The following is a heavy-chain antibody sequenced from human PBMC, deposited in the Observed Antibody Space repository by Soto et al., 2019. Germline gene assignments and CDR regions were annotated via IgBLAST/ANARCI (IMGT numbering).Heavy chain of an antibody. CDR2: MNPSNGNA. CDR3: ARRKERSGPHYFDS. Sequence: VQLVQSGAEVKKPGASVRVSCKASGYTFITYDIHWVRQATGQGLEWMGWMNPSNGNAGYAQKFQGRVTMTRNTSISTAYMDLSSLRSEDTAVYFCARRKERSGPHYFDSWGQGTLVTVSS. CDR1: GYTFITYD. V-gene: IGHV1-8*01. D-gene: IGHD6-25*01. J-gene: IGHJ4*02.